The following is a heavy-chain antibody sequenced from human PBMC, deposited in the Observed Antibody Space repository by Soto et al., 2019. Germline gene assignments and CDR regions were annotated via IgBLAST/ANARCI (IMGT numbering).Heavy chain of an antibody. CDR2: ISYDGTYK. Sequence: QVQLVESGGGVVQPGESLRLSCAASGFTFSSYAMHWVRQTPGKGLEWVAAISYDGTYKYHVDSVKGRLAISRDNSKDTLYLQMNSLRPEDTAVYYCARQSGSMGVWYFEYWGQGSLVTVSS. V-gene: IGHV3-30*03. D-gene: IGHD1-26*01. J-gene: IGHJ4*02. CDR3: ARQSGSMGVWYFEY. CDR1: GFTFSSYA.